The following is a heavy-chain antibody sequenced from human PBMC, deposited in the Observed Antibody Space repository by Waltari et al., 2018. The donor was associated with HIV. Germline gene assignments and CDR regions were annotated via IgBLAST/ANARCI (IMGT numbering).Heavy chain of an antibody. Sequence: EVQLVETGGGFIQPGGTLRLSCAVSGFSVSDYYMSLIRQAPGEGVEWVSILYGVDGTYYADSVKGRFTISRDNSKSTVFLQMNSLRVEDTAMYFCARIGAATGNVHAFDLWGLGTMVNVFS. V-gene: IGHV3-53*02. D-gene: IGHD1-1*01. CDR2: LYGVDGT. CDR1: GFSVSDYY. J-gene: IGHJ3*01. CDR3: ARIGAATGNVHAFDL.